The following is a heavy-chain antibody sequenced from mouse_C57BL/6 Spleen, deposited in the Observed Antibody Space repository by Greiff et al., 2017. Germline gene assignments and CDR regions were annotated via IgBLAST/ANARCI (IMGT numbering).Heavy chain of an antibody. J-gene: IGHJ2*01. CDR3: ARDYYGSSYYFDY. D-gene: IGHD1-1*01. CDR1: GYTFTSYD. V-gene: IGHV1-85*01. Sequence: VQLKESGPELVKPGASVKLSCKASGYTFTSYDINWVKQRPGQGLEWIGWIYPRDGSTKYNEKFKGKATLTVDTSSSTAYMELHSLTSEDSAVYFCARDYYGSSYYFDYWGQGTTLTVSS. CDR2: IYPRDGST.